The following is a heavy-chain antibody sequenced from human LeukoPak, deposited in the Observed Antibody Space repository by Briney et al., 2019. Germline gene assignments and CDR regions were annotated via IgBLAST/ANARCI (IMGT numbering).Heavy chain of an antibody. V-gene: IGHV3-73*01. D-gene: IGHD1-26*01. CDR3: TGLLEWELQTLDAFDI. Sequence: GGSLRLSCAASGFTFSGSAMHWVRQASGKGLEWVGRIRSKANSYATAYAASVKGRFTISRDDSKNTAYLQMNSLKTEDTAVYYCTGLLEWELQTLDAFDIWGQGTMVTVSS. J-gene: IGHJ3*02. CDR2: IRSKANSYAT. CDR1: GFTFSGSA.